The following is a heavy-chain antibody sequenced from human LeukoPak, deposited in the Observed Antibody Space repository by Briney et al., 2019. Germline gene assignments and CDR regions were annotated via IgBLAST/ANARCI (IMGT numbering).Heavy chain of an antibody. Sequence: GESLKISCKGSGYSFTSYWIGWVRQMPGKGLEWMWIIYPGDSDTRYSPSFQGQVTISADKSISTAYLQWGSLKASDTAMYYCARHSEGVLRFLEWLLLDYWGQGTLVTVSS. CDR2: IYPGDSDT. D-gene: IGHD3-3*01. CDR3: ARHSEGVLRFLEWLLLDY. V-gene: IGHV5-51*01. CDR1: GYSFTSYW. J-gene: IGHJ4*02.